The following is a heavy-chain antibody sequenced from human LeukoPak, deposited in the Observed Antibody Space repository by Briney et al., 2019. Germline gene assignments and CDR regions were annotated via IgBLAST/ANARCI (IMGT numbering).Heavy chain of an antibody. CDR2: IWYDGSSK. D-gene: IGHD3-16*02. CDR1: GFIFSAYG. Sequence: GGSLILSCAASGFIFSAYGMHWVRQAPGKGLEWLAVIWYDGSSKYYADSVKGRFTISRDNSKNTLYMQMNNLRVEDTAVYYCARDNRYTGNYLDAFDIWGQGTLVTVSS. CDR3: ARDNRYTGNYLDAFDI. J-gene: IGHJ3*02. V-gene: IGHV3-33*01.